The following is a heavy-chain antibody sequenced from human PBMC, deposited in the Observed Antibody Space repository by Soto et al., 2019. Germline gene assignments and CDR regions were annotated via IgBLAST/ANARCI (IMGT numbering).Heavy chain of an antibody. CDR2: INPNSGGT. D-gene: IGHD3-10*01. CDR1: GYTFSTYG. Sequence: ASVKVSCKASGYTFSTYGFTWVRQAPGQGLEWMGWINPNSGGTNYAQKFQGWVTMTRDTSISTAYMELSRLRSDDTAVYYCARGKELLWFGDSYYYGMDVWGQ. V-gene: IGHV1-2*04. CDR3: ARGKELLWFGDSYYYGMDV. J-gene: IGHJ6*02.